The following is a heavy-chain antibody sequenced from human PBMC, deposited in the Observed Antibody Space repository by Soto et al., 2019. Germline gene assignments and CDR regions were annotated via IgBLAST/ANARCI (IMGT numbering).Heavy chain of an antibody. Sequence: EVQLVESGGGLVQPGRSLRLSCVASGFTFDEYAVHWVRQAPGKGLEWVSGISWDSGSITYAASVRGRFTVSRDNAKNSLYHPMTSLGFEDTAFYYCAKIVARHSLVPVFDQWGQGALVTVAS. V-gene: IGHV3-9*01. CDR1: GFTFDEYA. D-gene: IGHD2-21*01. CDR3: AKIVARHSLVPVFDQ. CDR2: ISWDSGSI. J-gene: IGHJ4*02.